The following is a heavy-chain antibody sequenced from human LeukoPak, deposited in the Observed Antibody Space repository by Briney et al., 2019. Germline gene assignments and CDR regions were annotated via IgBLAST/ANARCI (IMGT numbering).Heavy chain of an antibody. D-gene: IGHD5-18*01. V-gene: IGHV4-59*01. CDR3: AGQLRYYFDY. CDR2: IYYSGST. J-gene: IGHJ4*02. CDR1: GGSISSYY. Sequence: SETLCLTCTVSGGSISSYYWSWIRQPPGKGLEWIGYIYYSGSTNYNPSLKSRVTISVDTSKNQFPLKLSSVTAADTAVYYCAGQLRYYFDYWGQGTLVSVSS.